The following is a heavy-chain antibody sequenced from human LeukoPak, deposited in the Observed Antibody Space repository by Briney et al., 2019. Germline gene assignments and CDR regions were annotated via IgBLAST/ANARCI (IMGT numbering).Heavy chain of an antibody. CDR2: ISDSSDTM. CDR3: ARDLIVGTTIRYYFDY. D-gene: IGHD1-26*01. J-gene: IGHJ4*02. CDR1: GFTFSYYS. V-gene: IGHV3-48*01. Sequence: GGSLRLSCAASGFTFSYYSMNWVRQAPGKGLEWVSYISDSSDTMYYADSVRGRFTISRDNAKNSLYLQMNSLRAEDTAVYYCARDLIVGTTIRYYFDYWGQGTLVTVSS.